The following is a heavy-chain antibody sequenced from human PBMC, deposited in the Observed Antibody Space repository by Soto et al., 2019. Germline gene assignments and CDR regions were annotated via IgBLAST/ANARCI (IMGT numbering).Heavy chain of an antibody. CDR2: IYYSGST. J-gene: IGHJ2*01. V-gene: IGHV4-39*01. D-gene: IGHD3-10*01. CDR1: GGSISSSSSY. Sequence: SETLSLTCTVSGGSISSSSSYWGWIRQPPGKGLEWIGSIYYSGSTYYNPSLKSRVTTSVDTTKKQFSLKLSSVTAADTAVYYCARRPSSPTGNWYFDLWGRGTLVTVSS. CDR3: ARRPSSPTGNWYFDL.